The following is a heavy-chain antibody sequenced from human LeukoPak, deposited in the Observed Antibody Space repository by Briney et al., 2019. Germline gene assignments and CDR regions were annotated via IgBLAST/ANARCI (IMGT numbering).Heavy chain of an antibody. CDR1: GFTFSSYA. CDR2: ISGSGGST. CDR3: AKDFEGDDFWSGYYLSN. Sequence: GGSLRLPCATSGFTFSSYAMSWVRQAPGKGLEWVSAISGSGGSTYYADSVKGRFTISRDNSKNTLYLQMNSLRAEDTAVYYCAKDFEGDDFWSGYYLSNWGQGTLVTVSS. V-gene: IGHV3-23*01. J-gene: IGHJ4*02. D-gene: IGHD3-3*01.